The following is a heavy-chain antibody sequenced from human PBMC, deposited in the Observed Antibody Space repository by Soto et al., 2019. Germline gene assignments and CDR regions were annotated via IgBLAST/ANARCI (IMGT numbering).Heavy chain of an antibody. Sequence: QVQLQQSGPGLVKPSQTLSLTCAISGDSVSSNSAAWNWIRQSTSRGLAGLGRTDYRSKWYNDYAVSVKSRITINPDTSNSHFSLQLTSVTHEDTALYYCARLAPGCSGGGCYYGGQGTLVTVSS. CDR3: ARLAPGCSGGGCYY. D-gene: IGHD6-19*01. CDR2: TDYRSKWYN. CDR1: GDSVSSNSAA. J-gene: IGHJ4*02. V-gene: IGHV6-1*01.